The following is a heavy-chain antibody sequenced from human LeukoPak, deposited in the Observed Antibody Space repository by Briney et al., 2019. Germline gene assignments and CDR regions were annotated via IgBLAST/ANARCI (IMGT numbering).Heavy chain of an antibody. CDR1: GFTFSSYE. Sequence: PGGSLRLSCAASGFTFSSYEMNWVCQAPGKGLEWVSYISSSGSTIYYADSVKGRFTISRDNAKNSLYLQMNSLRAEDTAVYYCAREGVVVPMDVWGKGTTVTVSS. D-gene: IGHD2-2*01. V-gene: IGHV3-48*03. CDR3: AREGVVVPMDV. CDR2: ISSSGSTI. J-gene: IGHJ6*04.